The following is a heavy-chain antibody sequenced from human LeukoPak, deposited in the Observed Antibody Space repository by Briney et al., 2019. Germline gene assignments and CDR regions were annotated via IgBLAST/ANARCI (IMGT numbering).Heavy chain of an antibody. D-gene: IGHD2-15*01. CDR1: GFTFSSYA. Sequence: PGRSLRLSCAASGFTFSSYAVHWVRQAPGKGLEWVAVISYDGSNKYYADSVKGRFTISRDNSKNTLYLQMNSLRAEDTAVYYCARDLLANFDYWGQGTLVIVSS. J-gene: IGHJ4*02. V-gene: IGHV3-30-3*01. CDR3: ARDLLANFDY. CDR2: ISYDGSNK.